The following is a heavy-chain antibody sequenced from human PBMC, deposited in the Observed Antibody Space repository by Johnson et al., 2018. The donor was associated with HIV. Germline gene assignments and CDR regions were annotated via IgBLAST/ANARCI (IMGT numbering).Heavy chain of an antibody. V-gene: IGHV3-15*01. CDR3: TTDLASDAFDI. J-gene: IGHJ3*02. Sequence: VESGGGLVKPGGSLRLSCAASGFTFNNAWMGWVRQAPGKGLEWVGRIKSKTDGATTDYAAPVKGRFTISRDDSKNTLYLQMNSLKTEDTAVYYCTTDLASDAFDIWGQGTMVTVSS. CDR2: IKSKTDGATT. CDR1: GFTFNNAW.